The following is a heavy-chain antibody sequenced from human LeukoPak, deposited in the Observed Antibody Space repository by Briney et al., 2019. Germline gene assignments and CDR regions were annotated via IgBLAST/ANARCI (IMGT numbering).Heavy chain of an antibody. CDR3: AELGITMIGGV. CDR1: GFTFSSYV. CDR2: ISSDGSNK. D-gene: IGHD3-10*02. V-gene: IGHV3-30*04. Sequence: GESLRLSCAASGFTFSSYVIHWVRQAPGKGLEWLVVISSDGSNKYYADSVKGRFTISRDNAKNSLYLQMNSLRAEDTAVYYCAELGITMIGGVWGKGTTVTISS. J-gene: IGHJ6*04.